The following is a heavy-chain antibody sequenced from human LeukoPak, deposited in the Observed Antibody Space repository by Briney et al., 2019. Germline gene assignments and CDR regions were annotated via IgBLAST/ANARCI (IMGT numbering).Heavy chain of an antibody. CDR2: IYTSGST. D-gene: IGHD6-13*01. J-gene: IGHJ4*02. CDR1: GGSISNYY. Sequence: SETLSLTCTVSGGSISNYYWSWIRQPAGKGLEWIGRIYTSGSTNYNPSLKSRVTMSVDTSKNQFSLKLSSVTAADTAVYYCASSIAAAVNFDYWGQGTLVTVSS. CDR3: ASSIAAAVNFDY. V-gene: IGHV4-4*07.